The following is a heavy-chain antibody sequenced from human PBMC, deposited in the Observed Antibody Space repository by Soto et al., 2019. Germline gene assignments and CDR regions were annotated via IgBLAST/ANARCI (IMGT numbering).Heavy chain of an antibody. CDR3: AREGAEYCSSTSCYFDY. V-gene: IGHV3-30-3*01. CDR1: GFTFSSYA. J-gene: IGHJ4*02. D-gene: IGHD2-2*01. Sequence: GGSLRLSCAASGFTFSSYAMHWVRQAPGKGLEWVAVISYDGSNKYYADSVKGRFTISRDNSKNTLYLQMNSLRAEDTAVYYCAREGAEYCSSTSCYFDYWGQGTLVTVSS. CDR2: ISYDGSNK.